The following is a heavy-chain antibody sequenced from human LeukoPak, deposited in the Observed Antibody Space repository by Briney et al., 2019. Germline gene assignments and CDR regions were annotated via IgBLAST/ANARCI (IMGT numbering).Heavy chain of an antibody. J-gene: IGHJ4*02. CDR1: GGSISSYY. D-gene: IGHD1-7*01. Sequence: SETLSLTCTASGGSISSYYWSWIRQPPGKGLEWIGYIYYSGSTNYNPSLKSRVTISVDTSKNQFSLKLSSVTAADTAVYYCARNCGWNYACIFDYWGQGTLVTVSS. CDR3: ARNCGWNYACIFDY. CDR2: IYYSGST. V-gene: IGHV4-59*12.